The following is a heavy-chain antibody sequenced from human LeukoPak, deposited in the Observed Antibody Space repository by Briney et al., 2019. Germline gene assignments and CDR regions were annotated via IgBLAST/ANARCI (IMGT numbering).Heavy chain of an antibody. D-gene: IGHD2-21*02. CDR1: GFTFSSYS. CDR2: ISSSSSYI. J-gene: IGHJ1*01. CDR3: ARVWCGGDCYSIPSPNQYFQH. Sequence: GGSLRLSCAASGFTFSSYSMNWVRQAPGKGLEWVSSISSSSSYIYYADSVKGRFTISRDSSKNTLYLQMNSLRAEDTAVYYCARVWCGGDCYSIPSPNQYFQHWGQGTLVTVSS. V-gene: IGHV3-21*04.